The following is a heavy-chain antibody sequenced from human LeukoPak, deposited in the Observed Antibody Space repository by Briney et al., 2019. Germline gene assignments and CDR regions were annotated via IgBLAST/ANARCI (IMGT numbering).Heavy chain of an antibody. V-gene: IGHV4-30-2*01. Sequence: PSETLTLTYAVYGGSNSSGGYSWSWIRQPPGKGLEWIGYIYHSGSTYYNPSLKSRVTISVDRSKNQFSLKLSSVTAADTAVYYCASLNYDILTGWWFDPWGQGTLVTVSS. CDR3: ASLNYDILTGWWFDP. CDR1: GGSNSSGGYS. CDR2: IYHSGST. J-gene: IGHJ5*02. D-gene: IGHD3-9*01.